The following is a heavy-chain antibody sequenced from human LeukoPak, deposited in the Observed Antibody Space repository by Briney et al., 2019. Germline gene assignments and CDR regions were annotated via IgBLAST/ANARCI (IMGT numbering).Heavy chain of an antibody. CDR2: IFIVGSNN. J-gene: IGHJ4*02. D-gene: IGHD3-10*01. CDR3: TKDSSGPVVLWFGEMGGIDY. V-gene: IGHV3-30*18. Sequence: GGSLRLSGAASGFTFGSNGMVWAGQAQGRGLGGLGDIFIVGSNNYNADSVKGRFTICRDNSKNTLNLQMHSLRAEDTAVYYCTKDSSGPVVLWFGEMGGIDYWGQGTLVTVSS. CDR1: GFTFGSNG.